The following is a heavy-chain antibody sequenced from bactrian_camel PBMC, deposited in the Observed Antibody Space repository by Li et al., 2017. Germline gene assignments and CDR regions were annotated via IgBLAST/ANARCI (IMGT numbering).Heavy chain of an antibody. CDR3: GAVRAAICSMEWTPRMFPN. CDR1: GFTFSSYA. CDR2: INSGGGST. J-gene: IGHJ4*01. V-gene: IGHV3S42*01. Sequence: QLVESGGGSVQAGGSLRLSCAASGFTFSSYAMSWVRQAPGKGLEWVSHINSGGGSTVYADSVKGRFTTSHDSASNTLTLQMNSLNPEDSGMYYCGAVRAAICSMEWTPRMFPNWGQGTQVTVS. D-gene: IGHD3*01.